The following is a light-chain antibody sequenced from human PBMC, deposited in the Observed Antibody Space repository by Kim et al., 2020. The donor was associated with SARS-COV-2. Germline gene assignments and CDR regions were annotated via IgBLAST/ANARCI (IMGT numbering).Light chain of an antibody. Sequence: SQGERGTYAYRTRQNVRSSLAWYQQKPGQTPRVVIYDAANRASGIPARYRGSESGTDFTLTISSLEHEDYEVYHRHQANNGWTFGQGTKVDIK. V-gene: IGKV3-11*01. CDR1: QNVRSS. CDR2: DAA. CDR3: HQANNGWT. J-gene: IGKJ1*01.